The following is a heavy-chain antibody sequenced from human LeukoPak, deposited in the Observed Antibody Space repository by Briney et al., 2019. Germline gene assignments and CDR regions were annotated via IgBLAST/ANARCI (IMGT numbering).Heavy chain of an antibody. CDR3: ARETLDVGGDYGWFFDL. J-gene: IGHJ2*01. V-gene: IGHV3-13*01. D-gene: IGHD4-17*01. CDR2: IGTVGDT. CDR1: GFTFSIYD. Sequence: RTGGSLRLSCAASGFTFSIYDMHWVRQHTGKGLGWVSSIGTVGDTYYPASVKGLFTIYRENAKNSLYLQRNSLRDGDTAVYYCARETLDVGGDYGWFFDLWGRGTLVTVSS.